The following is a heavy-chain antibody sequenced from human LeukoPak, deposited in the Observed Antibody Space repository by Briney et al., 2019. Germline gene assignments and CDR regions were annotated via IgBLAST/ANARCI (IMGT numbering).Heavy chain of an antibody. J-gene: IGHJ4*02. D-gene: IGHD6-13*01. CDR3: ARPPSAAAGGGGFDY. CDR2: IYPGDSDT. CDR1: GYSFTSYW. V-gene: IGHV5-51*01. Sequence: GESLKISCKGSGYSFTSYWIGWVRQMPGKGLERVGIIYPGDSDTRYSPSFQGQVTISADKSISTAYLQWSSLKASDTAMYYCARPPSAAAGGGGFDYWGQGTLVTVSS.